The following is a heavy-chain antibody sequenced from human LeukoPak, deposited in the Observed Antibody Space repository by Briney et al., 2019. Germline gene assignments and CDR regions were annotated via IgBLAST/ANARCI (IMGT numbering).Heavy chain of an antibody. J-gene: IGHJ4*02. CDR3: ARGRGRYSSSWYYFDY. CDR1: GGSFSGYY. CDR2: INHSGST. D-gene: IGHD6-13*01. V-gene: IGHV4-34*01. Sequence: SETLSLTCAVYGGSFSGYYWSWIRQPPGKGLEWIGEINHSGSTNYNPSLKSRVTISVDTSKNQFSLKLSSVTAADTAVYYCARGRGRYSSSWYYFDYCGQGTLVTVSS.